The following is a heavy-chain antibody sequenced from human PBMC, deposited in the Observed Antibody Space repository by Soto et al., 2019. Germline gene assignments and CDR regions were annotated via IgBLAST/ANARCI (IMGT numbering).Heavy chain of an antibody. CDR1: GGSISSYY. CDR3: ARYYDSSGYPSLNWFDP. D-gene: IGHD3-22*01. CDR2: TYYSGST. J-gene: IGHJ5*02. V-gene: IGHV4-59*01. Sequence: SETLSLTCTVSGGSISSYYWSWIRQPPGKGLEWIGYTYYSGSTNYNPSLKSRVTISVDTSKNQFSLKLSSVTAADTAVYYCARYYDSSGYPSLNWFDPWGQGTLVTVSS.